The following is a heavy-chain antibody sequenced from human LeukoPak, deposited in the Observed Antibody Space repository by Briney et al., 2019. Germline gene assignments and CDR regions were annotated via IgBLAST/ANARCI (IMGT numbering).Heavy chain of an antibody. V-gene: IGHV3-23*01. CDR1: GFTFSSYA. D-gene: IGHD6-19*01. J-gene: IGHJ4*02. CDR2: ISGSGGST. Sequence: GGSLRLSCAASGFTFSSYAMSWVRQAPGKGLEWISAISGSGGSTYYADSVKGRFTISRDNSKNTLYLQMNSLRAEDTAVYYCANSKGIAVAGTFDYWGQGTLVTVSS. CDR3: ANSKGIAVAGTFDY.